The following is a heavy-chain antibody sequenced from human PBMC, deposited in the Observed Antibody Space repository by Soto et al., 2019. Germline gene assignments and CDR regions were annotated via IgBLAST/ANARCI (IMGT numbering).Heavy chain of an antibody. J-gene: IGHJ4*02. CDR3: AREGPPEDY. CDR2: ISAYNGNT. V-gene: IGHV1-18*01. Sequence: QVQLVQSGAEVKKPGASVKVSCKASGYTFTSYAISWVRQAPGQGLEWLGWISAYNGNTKYAQKLQGRVTMTTDTSPDPTLKEPRSLRSDDTAVYYCAREGPPEDYWGQGTLVTVSS. CDR1: GYTFTSYA.